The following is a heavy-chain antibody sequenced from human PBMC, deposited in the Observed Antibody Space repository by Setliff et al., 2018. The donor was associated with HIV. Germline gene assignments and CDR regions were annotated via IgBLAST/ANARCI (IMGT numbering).Heavy chain of an antibody. CDR1: GASITDDSYY. Sequence: SETLSLTCSVSGASITDDSYYWSWIRQPPGKGLEWIGSMCYSGIRYYSPSLLSRVTMSVDGPKNQVSLRLSSAAAADTAVYYCGRHAKVSGYPMPVDSWGQGIQVTVSS. D-gene: IGHD3-3*01. CDR2: MCYSGIR. CDR3: GRHAKVSGYPMPVDS. J-gene: IGHJ4*02. V-gene: IGHV4-39*01.